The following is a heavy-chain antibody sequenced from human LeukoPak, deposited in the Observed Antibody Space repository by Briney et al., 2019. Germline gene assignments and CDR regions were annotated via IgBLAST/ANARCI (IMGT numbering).Heavy chain of an antibody. CDR1: GGSISRTSYY. D-gene: IGHD6-13*01. CDR3: ARGDSSTWFPSGLHIDH. Sequence: PSETLSLTCTVSGGSISRTSYYWGWIRQPPGEGLEWIGSILYSGNTYYNPSLESRLTISADTSKNQFSLNLNSVTAADTAVYFCARGDSSTWFPSGLHIDHWGQGILVSVSS. CDR2: ILYSGNT. J-gene: IGHJ4*02. V-gene: IGHV4-39*07.